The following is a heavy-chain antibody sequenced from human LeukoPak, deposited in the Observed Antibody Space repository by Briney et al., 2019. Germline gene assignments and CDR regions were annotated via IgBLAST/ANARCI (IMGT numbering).Heavy chain of an antibody. CDR1: GFTFSSYA. CDR2: ISGSGGST. Sequence: GGSLRLSCAASGFTFSSYAMSWVRQAPGKGLEWVSAISGSGGSTYYADSVKGRFTISRDNSKNTLYLQMNSLRAEDTAVYYCAKVVGYSYGYAHDAFDIWGQGTMVTVSS. D-gene: IGHD5-18*01. J-gene: IGHJ3*02. CDR3: AKVVGYSYGYAHDAFDI. V-gene: IGHV3-23*01.